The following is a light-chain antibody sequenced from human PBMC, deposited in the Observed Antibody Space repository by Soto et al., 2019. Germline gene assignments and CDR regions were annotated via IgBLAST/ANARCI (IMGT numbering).Light chain of an antibody. CDR3: QKYTSAALT. V-gene: IGKV1-27*01. J-gene: IGKJ2*01. Sequence: DIQMTQSPSSLSASVGDRVTITCRARQGISNYLSWYQQKPGKVPKLLIYAASTLQSGVPSRFSGSGSGTDFTLTISSLQPEDVATYYCQKYTSAALTFGQETNLEI. CDR1: QGISNY. CDR2: AAS.